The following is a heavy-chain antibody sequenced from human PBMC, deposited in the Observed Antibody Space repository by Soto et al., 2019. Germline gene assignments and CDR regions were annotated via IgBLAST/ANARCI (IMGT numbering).Heavy chain of an antibody. CDR1: GFTFSRYR. D-gene: IGHD5-12*01. CDR3: ARDRGANSGYDGPGDY. V-gene: IGHV3-33*01. Sequence: QVQLVESGGGVVQPGRSLRLSCAASGFTFSRYRMHWVRRAPGKGLEWVAVIWYDGRNKYYADSVKGRFTISRDNTKNTLYLQMNNVRAEDTAVYYCARDRGANSGYDGPGDYWGQGTLVTVSS. CDR2: IWYDGRNK. J-gene: IGHJ4*02.